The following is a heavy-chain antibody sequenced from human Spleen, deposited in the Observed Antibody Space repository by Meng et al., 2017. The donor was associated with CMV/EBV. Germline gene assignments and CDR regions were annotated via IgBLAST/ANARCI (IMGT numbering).Heavy chain of an antibody. CDR3: ARGRGSWFGELGYYFDY. J-gene: IGHJ4*02. V-gene: IGHV4-39*07. CDR2: INHSGST. CDR1: GDSVSSDNFY. Sequence: SETLSLTCTVSGDSVSSDNFYWSWIRQPPGKGLEWIGEINHSGSTNYNPSLKSRVTISVDTSKNQFSLKLSSVTAADTAVYYCARGRGSWFGELGYYFDYWGQGTLVTVSS. D-gene: IGHD3-10*01.